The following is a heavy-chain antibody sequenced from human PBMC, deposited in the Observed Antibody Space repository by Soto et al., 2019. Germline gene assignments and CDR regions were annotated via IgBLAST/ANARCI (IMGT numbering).Heavy chain of an antibody. CDR3: ARLDCSGGSCYKKYYYYYGMDV. CDR1: GYSFTSYW. CDR2: IYPGDSDT. D-gene: IGHD2-15*01. Sequence: GESLKISCKGSGYSFTSYWIGWVRQMPGKGLEWMGIIYPGDSDTRYSPSFQGQVTISADKSISTAYLQWSSLKASDTAMYYCARLDCSGGSCYKKYYYYYGMDVWGQGTTVTVSS. V-gene: IGHV5-51*01. J-gene: IGHJ6*02.